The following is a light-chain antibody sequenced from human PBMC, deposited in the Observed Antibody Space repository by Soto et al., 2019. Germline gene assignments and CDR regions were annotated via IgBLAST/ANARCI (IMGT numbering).Light chain of an antibody. CDR3: QQRSNWPPIT. V-gene: IGKV3D-20*02. Sequence: EIVLTQSPGILSLSPGERATLSCRASQSVSNDFLAWYQQKPGQAPRLLIYGASTRATDVPDRFSGSGSGADFTLSISSLEPEDFAVYYCQQRSNWPPITFGQGTRLEI. CDR2: GAS. J-gene: IGKJ5*01. CDR1: QSVSNDF.